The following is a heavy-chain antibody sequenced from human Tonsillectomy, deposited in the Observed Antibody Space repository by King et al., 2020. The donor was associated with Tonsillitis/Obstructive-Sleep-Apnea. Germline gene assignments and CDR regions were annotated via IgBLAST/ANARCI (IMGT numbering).Heavy chain of an antibody. D-gene: IGHD4-17*01. CDR3: AEWGLTVTTCESFDI. CDR1: GFTFSSYA. J-gene: IGHJ3*02. Sequence: VQLVESGGGLVQPGGSLRLSCAASGFTFSSYAMSWVRQAPGEGLEWVSAISGSGGSAYYADSVKGRFTISRDNSKNTLYLQMNSLRAEDTAVYYSAEWGLTVTTCESFDIWGQGTMVTVSS. V-gene: IGHV3-23*04. CDR2: ISGSGGSA.